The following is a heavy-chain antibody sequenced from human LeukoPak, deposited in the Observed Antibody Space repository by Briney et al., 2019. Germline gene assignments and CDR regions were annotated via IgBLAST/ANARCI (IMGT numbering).Heavy chain of an antibody. CDR2: IRYDGSNK. V-gene: IGHV3-30*02. CDR1: GFTFSSYG. CDR3: AKDSHVVVPAAMDY. Sequence: GGCLRLSCAASGFTFSSYGMYWVRQAPGKGLEWVAFIRYDGSNKYYADSVKGRFTISRDNSKNTLYLQMNSLRAEDTAVYYCAKDSHVVVPAAMDYWGQGTLVTVSS. D-gene: IGHD2-2*01. J-gene: IGHJ4*02.